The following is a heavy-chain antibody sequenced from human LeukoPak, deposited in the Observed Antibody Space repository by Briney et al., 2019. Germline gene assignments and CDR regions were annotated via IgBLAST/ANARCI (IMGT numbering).Heavy chain of an antibody. D-gene: IGHD6-19*01. CDR3: ARESGWYFDY. Sequence: GGSLRLSCAASGFTFSSYAMSWVRQAPGKGLEWVSTISNSGGTTYYADSVKGRFTISRDNAKNTLYLQMNSLRAEDTAVYYCARESGWYFDYWGQGTLVTVSS. V-gene: IGHV3-23*01. J-gene: IGHJ4*02. CDR1: GFTFSSYA. CDR2: ISNSGGTT.